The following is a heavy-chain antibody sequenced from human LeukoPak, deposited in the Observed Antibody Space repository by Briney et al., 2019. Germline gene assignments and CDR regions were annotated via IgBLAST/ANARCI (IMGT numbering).Heavy chain of an antibody. CDR2: ISGSGGST. Sequence: AGGSLRLSCAASGFTFSSYAMSWVRQAPGKGLEWVSAISGSGGSTYYADSVKGRFTISRDNSKNTLYLQMNSLRAEDTAVYYCAKEMERYSSGWYSGRDYYYGMDVWGQGTTVTVSS. V-gene: IGHV3-23*01. CDR3: AKEMERYSSGWYSGRDYYYGMDV. D-gene: IGHD6-13*01. J-gene: IGHJ6*02. CDR1: GFTFSSYA.